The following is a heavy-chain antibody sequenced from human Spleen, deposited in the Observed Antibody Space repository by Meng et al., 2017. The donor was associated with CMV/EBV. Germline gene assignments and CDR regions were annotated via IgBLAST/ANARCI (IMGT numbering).Heavy chain of an antibody. CDR2: IKQDGSEK. V-gene: IGHV3-7*01. J-gene: IGHJ4*02. D-gene: IGHD1-26*01. CDR3: ARDPTKWKLPYFDY. CDR1: GFTFSSYW. Sequence: GWSLRLSCAASGFTFSSYWMSWVRQAPGKGLEWVANIKQDGSEKYYVDSVKGRFTISRDNAKNSLYLQMNSLRAEDTAVYYCARDPTKWKLPYFDYWGQGTLVTVSS.